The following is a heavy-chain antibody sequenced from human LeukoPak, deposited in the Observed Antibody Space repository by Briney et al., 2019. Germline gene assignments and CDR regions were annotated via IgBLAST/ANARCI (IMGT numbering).Heavy chain of an antibody. CDR1: GFTFSSYS. CDR3: ARDPYGDCEDFDL. CDR2: ISSSSSYI. Sequence: GGSLRLSCAASGFTFSSYSMNWVRQAPGKGLEWVSSISSSSSYIYYADSVKGRFTISRDNAKNSLYLQMNSLRAEDTAVYYCARDPYGDCEDFDLWGRGTLVTVSS. D-gene: IGHD4-17*01. J-gene: IGHJ2*01. V-gene: IGHV3-21*01.